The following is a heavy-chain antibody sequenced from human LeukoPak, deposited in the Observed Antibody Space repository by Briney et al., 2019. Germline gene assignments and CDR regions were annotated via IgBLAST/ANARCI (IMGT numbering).Heavy chain of an antibody. Sequence: PSETLSLTCTVSGGSISSGGYYWSWIRQHPGKGLEWIGYIYYSGSTYYNPSLKSRVTISVDTSKNQFSLKLSSVTAADTAVYYCARGYDSSGDHDAVDIWGQGTMVTVSS. CDR2: IYYSGST. V-gene: IGHV4-31*03. D-gene: IGHD3-22*01. CDR3: ARGYDSSGDHDAVDI. J-gene: IGHJ3*02. CDR1: GGSISSGGYY.